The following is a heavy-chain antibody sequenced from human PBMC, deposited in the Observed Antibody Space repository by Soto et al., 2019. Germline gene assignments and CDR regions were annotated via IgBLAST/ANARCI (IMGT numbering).Heavy chain of an antibody. J-gene: IGHJ6*02. CDR3: ARGLYGSGSYYTSQGYYGMDV. CDR2: IIPIFGTA. Sequence: ASVKVSCKASGVTFSSYAISWVRQAPGQGLEWMGGIIPIFGTANYAQKFQGRVTITADESTSTAYMELSSLRSEDTAVYYCARGLYGSGSYYTSQGYYGMDVWGQGTTVTVSS. V-gene: IGHV1-69*13. D-gene: IGHD3-10*01. CDR1: GVTFSSYA.